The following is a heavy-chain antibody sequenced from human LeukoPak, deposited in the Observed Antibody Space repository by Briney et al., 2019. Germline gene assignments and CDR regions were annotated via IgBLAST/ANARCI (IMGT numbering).Heavy chain of an antibody. CDR3: ARDQGSNSGLGD. V-gene: IGHV1-2*02. CDR1: GYIFTDYY. Sequence: ASVKVSCKASGYIFTDYYIHWVRQAPGQGLEWMAWINPKSGATKYVLKFQGRVTMTRDTSITTMYMELRGLTSDDTAIYYCARDQGSNSGLGDWGQGTLVTVSS. CDR2: INPKSGAT. J-gene: IGHJ4*02. D-gene: IGHD2/OR15-2a*01.